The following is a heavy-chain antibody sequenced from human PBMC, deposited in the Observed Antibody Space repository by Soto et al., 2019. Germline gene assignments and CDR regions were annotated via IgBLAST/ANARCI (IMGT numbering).Heavy chain of an antibody. CDR1: GYSISSGYY. J-gene: IGHJ5*01. V-gene: IGHV4-38-2*02. Sequence: SETLSLTCAVSGYSISSGYYWGWIRQPPGKGLEWIGSIYHSGSTYYNPSLKSRVTISVDTSKNQFSLKLSSVTAADTAVYYCAREGREAARRIPWFDSWGQGTLVTVSS. CDR2: IYHSGST. CDR3: AREGREAARRIPWFDS. D-gene: IGHD6-6*01.